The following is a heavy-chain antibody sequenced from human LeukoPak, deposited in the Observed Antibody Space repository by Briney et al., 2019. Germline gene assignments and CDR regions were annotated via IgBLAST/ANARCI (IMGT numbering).Heavy chain of an antibody. CDR1: GGSISSSNW. V-gene: IGHV4-4*02. Sequence: PSETLSLTCAVSGGSISSSNWWSWVRQPPGKGLEWIGEIYHSGSTNYNPSLKSRLTISVDTSKNQFSLKLTSVTAADTAVYYCARATGDIHIDYWGQGTLVTVSS. CDR3: ARATGDIHIDY. J-gene: IGHJ4*02. CDR2: IYHSGST. D-gene: IGHD1-14*01.